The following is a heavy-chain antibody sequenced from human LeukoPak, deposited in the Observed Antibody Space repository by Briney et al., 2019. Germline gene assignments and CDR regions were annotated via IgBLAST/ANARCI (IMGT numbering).Heavy chain of an antibody. Sequence: SVKVSCKASGGTFSSYAISWVRQAPGPGLEWMGRIIPIFGTANYAQKFQGRVTITTDESTSTAYMELSSLRSEDTAVSYCARTVGVVAQTGGAFDIWGQGTMVTVSS. CDR3: ARTVGVVAQTGGAFDI. V-gene: IGHV1-69*05. J-gene: IGHJ3*02. CDR2: IIPIFGTA. D-gene: IGHD3-22*01. CDR1: GGTFSSYA.